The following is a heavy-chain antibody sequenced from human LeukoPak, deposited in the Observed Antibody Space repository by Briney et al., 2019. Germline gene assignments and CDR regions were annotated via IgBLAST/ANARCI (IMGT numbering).Heavy chain of an antibody. J-gene: IGHJ4*02. Sequence: GGSLRLSRATSGFIFSSYWMCWVRQAPGKGLEWVANIKSDGSEEYYGDSVEGRFTISRDNAKNSLYLQMNSLRVEDTAVYYCARGDLWLGHWGQGSLVTVSS. CDR2: IKSDGSEE. CDR1: GFIFSSYW. V-gene: IGHV3-7*01. CDR3: ARGDLWLGH. D-gene: IGHD3-10*01.